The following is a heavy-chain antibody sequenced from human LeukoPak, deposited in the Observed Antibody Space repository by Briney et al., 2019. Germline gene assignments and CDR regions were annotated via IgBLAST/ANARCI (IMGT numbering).Heavy chain of an antibody. Sequence: PGGSLRLSCAASGFTFSSYSMNWVRQAPGKGLEWVSSISSSSSYIYYADSVKGRFTISRDNAKNSLYLQMNSLRAADTAVYYCARMAAAGTRAFDIWGQGTMVTVSS. V-gene: IGHV3-21*01. J-gene: IGHJ3*02. CDR3: ARMAAAGTRAFDI. CDR1: GFTFSSYS. CDR2: ISSSSSYI. D-gene: IGHD6-13*01.